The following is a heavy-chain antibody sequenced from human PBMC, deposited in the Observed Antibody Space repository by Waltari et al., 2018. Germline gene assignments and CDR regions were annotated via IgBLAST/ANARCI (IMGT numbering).Heavy chain of an antibody. Sequence: QVQLQESCPGLVKPSETLSLPCTVSGGSTSTYYWSWVRQSPGKGLEWIGYIHYSGSSVYNPSLRSRVAISLDTPNNQFSLRLRSVTAADAAIYYCARADTSTSYFYYYMDVWGKGTTVTVSS. D-gene: IGHD1-26*01. CDR2: IHYSGSS. J-gene: IGHJ6*03. CDR3: ARADTSTSYFYYYMDV. CDR1: GGSTSTYY. V-gene: IGHV4-59*01.